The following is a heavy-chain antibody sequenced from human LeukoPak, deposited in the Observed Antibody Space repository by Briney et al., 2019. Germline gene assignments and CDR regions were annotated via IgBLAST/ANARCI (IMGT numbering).Heavy chain of an antibody. Sequence: PGRSLRLSCAASGFTFSSYAMHWVRQAPGKGLEWVAVISYDGSNKYYADSVKGRFTISRDNSKNTLYLQMNSLRAEDTAVYYCAKDGAFEQLEEPFDYWGQGTLVTVSS. J-gene: IGHJ4*02. V-gene: IGHV3-30-3*01. CDR2: ISYDGSNK. CDR3: AKDGAFEQLEEPFDY. D-gene: IGHD6-13*01. CDR1: GFTFSSYA.